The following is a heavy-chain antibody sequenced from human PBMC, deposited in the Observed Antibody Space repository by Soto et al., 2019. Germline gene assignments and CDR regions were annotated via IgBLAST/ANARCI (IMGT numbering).Heavy chain of an antibody. CDR1: GGTFSSYA. CDR2: IIPIFGTA. Sequence: SVKVSCKASGGTFSSYAISWVRQAPGQGLEWMGGIIPIFGTANYAQKFQGRVTITADESTSTAYMELSSLRSEDTAVYYCARGRQTTVTTPYYFDYWGQGTLVTVSS. D-gene: IGHD4-4*01. V-gene: IGHV1-69*13. CDR3: ARGRQTTVTTPYYFDY. J-gene: IGHJ4*02.